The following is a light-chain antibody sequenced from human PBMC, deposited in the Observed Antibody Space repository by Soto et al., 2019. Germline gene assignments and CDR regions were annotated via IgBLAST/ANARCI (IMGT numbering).Light chain of an antibody. Sequence: EIVLTQSPGTLSLSPGERATLSCRASQSVTSSYLAWYQQKPGQAPRLLIFGASNRATGIPDRFSGSGSGTDFTLTISRLEPEDFAVYYCQQYDSSSITFGQGTRLEIK. CDR3: QQYDSSSIT. V-gene: IGKV3-20*01. CDR2: GAS. J-gene: IGKJ5*01. CDR1: QSVTSSY.